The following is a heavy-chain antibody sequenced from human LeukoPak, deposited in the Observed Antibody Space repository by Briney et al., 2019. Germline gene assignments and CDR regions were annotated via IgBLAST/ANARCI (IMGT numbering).Heavy chain of an antibody. Sequence: GRSLRLSCAASGLTFSTYSIHWVRQAPGKGLEWVAVISYDGSNKRYADSVKGRFTISRDDSKNTLYLQMNGLRAEDTAVYYCARDPTRYCSSTSCYAGHFDYWGQGTLVTVSS. V-gene: IGHV3-30-3*01. D-gene: IGHD2-2*01. CDR3: ARDPTRYCSSTSCYAGHFDY. CDR1: GLTFSTYS. J-gene: IGHJ4*02. CDR2: ISYDGSNK.